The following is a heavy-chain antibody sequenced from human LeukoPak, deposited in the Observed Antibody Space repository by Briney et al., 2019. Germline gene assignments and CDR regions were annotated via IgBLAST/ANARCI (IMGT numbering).Heavy chain of an antibody. CDR2: INPNSGDT. CDR3: ARGNGPENS. Sequence: ASVKVPCRASGYTFTGHIMHWVRQAPGQGLEWMGRINPNSGDTKFAQKFQGRVTLTRDTSISTAYMEMSSLTSDDTAVYYCARGNGPENSWGQGTLVIVSS. J-gene: IGHJ4*02. D-gene: IGHD2-8*01. CDR1: GYTFTGHI. V-gene: IGHV1-2*06.